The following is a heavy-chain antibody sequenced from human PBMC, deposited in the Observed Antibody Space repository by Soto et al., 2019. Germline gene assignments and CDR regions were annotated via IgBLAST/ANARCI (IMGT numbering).Heavy chain of an antibody. J-gene: IGHJ2*01. CDR3: ARGGGSYRSGSYWYFDL. Sequence: QVQLVQSGAEVKKPGSSVKVSCKASGGTFSSYAISWVRQAPGQGLEWMGGIIPIFGTANYAQKFQGRVTITAEESTTTASLELSSLRSEHTAVYSCARGGGSYRSGSYWYFDLWGRGTLVPVSS. CDR1: GGTFSSYA. D-gene: IGHD2-15*01. V-gene: IGHV1-69*12. CDR2: IIPIFGTA.